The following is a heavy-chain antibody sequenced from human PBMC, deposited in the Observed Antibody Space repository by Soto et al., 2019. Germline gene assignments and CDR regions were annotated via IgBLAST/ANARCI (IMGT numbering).Heavy chain of an antibody. J-gene: IGHJ4*02. V-gene: IGHV1-2*02. CDR2: VGPESGAT. CDR3: GRGRSGQIVVFY. Sequence: GXSVKGSCKASGYTFTGHYIHWVRQAPEQGPEWMGEVGPESGATRYAQKFRGRVTMTMDSSITTVYMELKNLSPDDTAVYYCGRGRSGQIVVFYWGQGTPVTVSS. D-gene: IGHD3-3*01. CDR1: GYTFTGHY.